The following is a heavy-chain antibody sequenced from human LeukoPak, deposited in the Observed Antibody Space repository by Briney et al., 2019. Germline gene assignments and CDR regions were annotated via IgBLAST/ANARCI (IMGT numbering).Heavy chain of an antibody. CDR1: GFTFSTYS. V-gene: IGHV3-21*01. Sequence: GGSLRLSCAASGFTFSTYSMNWVRQAPGKGLEWVSFISTISSYIYYADSVKGRFTISRDNSKNSLYLQMNSLRAEDTAVYYCARDQDWNDRGGLDYWGQGTLVTVSS. D-gene: IGHD1-1*01. CDR3: ARDQDWNDRGGLDY. CDR2: ISTISSYI. J-gene: IGHJ4*02.